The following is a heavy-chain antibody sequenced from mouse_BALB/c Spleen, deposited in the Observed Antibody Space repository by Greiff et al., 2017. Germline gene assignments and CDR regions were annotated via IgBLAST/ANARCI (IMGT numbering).Heavy chain of an antibody. V-gene: IGHV5-12-2*01. CDR1: GFTFSSYT. CDR2: ISNGGGST. J-gene: IGHJ3*01. D-gene: IGHD1-3*01. Sequence: EVQGVESGGGLVQPGGSLKLSCAASGFTFSSYTMSWVRQTPEKRLEWVAYISNGGGSTYYPDTVKGRFTISRDNAKNTLYLQMSSLKSEDTAMYYCSRSYNPWFAYWGQGTLVTVSA. CDR3: SRSYNPWFAY.